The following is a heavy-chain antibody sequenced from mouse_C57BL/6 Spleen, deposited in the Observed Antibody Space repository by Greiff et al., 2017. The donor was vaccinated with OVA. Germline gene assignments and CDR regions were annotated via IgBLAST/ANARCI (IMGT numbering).Heavy chain of an antibody. CDR2: IDPSDSYT. J-gene: IGHJ3*01. D-gene: IGHD1-1*01. V-gene: IGHV1-50*01. CDR1: GYTFTSYW. CDR3: ARVITTVDAWFAY. Sequence: QVQLQQPGAELVKPGASVKLSCKASGYTFTSYWMQWVKQRPGPGLEWIGEIDPSDSYTNYNQKFKGKATLTVDTSSSTAYMQLSSLTSEDSAVYYCARVITTVDAWFAYWGQGTLVTVSA.